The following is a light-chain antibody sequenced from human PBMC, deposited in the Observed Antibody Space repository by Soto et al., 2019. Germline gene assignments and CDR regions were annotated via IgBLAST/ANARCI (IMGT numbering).Light chain of an antibody. CDR3: QQSYSTPPYT. CDR2: AAS. Sequence: DIQMTQSPSSLSASVGDRVTITCRASQSISSYLNWYQQKPGKAPKLLIYAASSLQSGVPSRFSGSGSGTYFTLTISSVQPEDFATYYCQQSYSTPPYTFGQGTKLEIK. CDR1: QSISSY. J-gene: IGKJ2*01. V-gene: IGKV1-39*01.